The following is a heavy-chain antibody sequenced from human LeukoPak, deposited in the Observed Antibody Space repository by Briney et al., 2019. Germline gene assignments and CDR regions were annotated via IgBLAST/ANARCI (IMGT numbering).Heavy chain of an antibody. CDR3: AIKAKGDY. V-gene: IGHV3-23*01. CDR2: ISSSGGSS. CDR1: GFTFSSYA. D-gene: IGHD3-10*01. J-gene: IGHJ4*02. Sequence: GGSLRLSCAASGFTFSSYAMSWVRQAPGKGLEWVSTISSSGGSSYYADSVKVRFTISRDNSKNTLYLQMNSLRAEDTAVYYCAIKAKGDYWGQGTLVTVSS.